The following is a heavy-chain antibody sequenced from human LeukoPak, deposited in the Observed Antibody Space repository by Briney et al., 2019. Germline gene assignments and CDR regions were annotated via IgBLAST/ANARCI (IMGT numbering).Heavy chain of an antibody. Sequence: PSGTLSLTCTVSGDSINSLDLWSWVRQPPGKGLEWIGEMYLSGTTHSNPSVKSRVTISVDKSKNQFFLNLSSVTAADTAVYYCAGLVGRYSSGLYYYYFDYWGQGTLVTVSS. J-gene: IGHJ4*02. CDR1: GDSINSLDL. D-gene: IGHD3-22*01. CDR3: AGLVGRYSSGLYYYYFDY. V-gene: IGHV4-4*02. CDR2: MYLSGTT.